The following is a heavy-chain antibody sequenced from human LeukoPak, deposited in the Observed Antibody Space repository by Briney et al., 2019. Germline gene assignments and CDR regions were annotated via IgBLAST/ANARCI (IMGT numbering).Heavy chain of an antibody. D-gene: IGHD6-13*01. V-gene: IGHV3-30-3*01. Sequence: GGSLRLSCAASGFTFSSYAMHWVRQAPGKGLEWVAVISYDGSNKYYADSVKGRFTVSRDNSKNTLYLQMNSLRAEDTAVYYCARDLAADTLYYYYGMDVWGEGTTVTVSS. CDR2: ISYDGSNK. CDR3: ARDLAADTLYYYYGMDV. CDR1: GFTFSSYA. J-gene: IGHJ6*04.